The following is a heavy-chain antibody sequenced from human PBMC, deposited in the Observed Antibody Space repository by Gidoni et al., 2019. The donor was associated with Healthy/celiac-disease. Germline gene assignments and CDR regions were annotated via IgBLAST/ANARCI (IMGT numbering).Heavy chain of an antibody. D-gene: IGHD3-22*01. J-gene: IGHJ4*02. Sequence: QVQLVESGGGLVKPGGSLRLYCAASGFTFSDYYMSWIRQAPGKGLEWVSYISSSISYTNYADSVKGRFTISRDNAKNSLYLQMNSLRAEDTAVYYCARMEDYYDSSGPPGYFDYWGQGTLVTVSS. V-gene: IGHV3-11*06. CDR1: GFTFSDYY. CDR3: ARMEDYYDSSGPPGYFDY. CDR2: ISSSISYT.